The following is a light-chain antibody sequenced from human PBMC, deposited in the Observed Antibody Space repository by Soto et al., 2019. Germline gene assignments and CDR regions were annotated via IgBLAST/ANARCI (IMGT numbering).Light chain of an antibody. V-gene: IGLV1-44*01. CDR1: ISNIGRNT. Sequence: SVLTQPPSASGTPGQRVTISCSGSISNIGRNTVNWYQHLPGTAPKLLIYSNNQRTSGVPDRFSGSKSGASASLAISGLQSEHEADYYCAAWDDSLDAFVFGTGTKVTVL. J-gene: IGLJ1*01. CDR3: AAWDDSLDAFV. CDR2: SNN.